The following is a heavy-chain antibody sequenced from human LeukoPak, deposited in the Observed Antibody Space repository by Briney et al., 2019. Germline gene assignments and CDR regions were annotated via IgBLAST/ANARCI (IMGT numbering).Heavy chain of an antibody. CDR2: ITGNGGNI. CDR3: ARDIRQGNKGNWFDP. CDR1: GFTFSIYA. D-gene: IGHD5-12*01. Sequence: GGSLRLSCAASGFTFSIYAMSWVRQAPGKGLEWISAITGNGGNIYYADSVKGRFTISRDNSKNTLYLQMNSLRVEDTAVYYCARDIRQGNKGNWFDPWGQASLVTVSS. V-gene: IGHV3-23*01. J-gene: IGHJ5*02.